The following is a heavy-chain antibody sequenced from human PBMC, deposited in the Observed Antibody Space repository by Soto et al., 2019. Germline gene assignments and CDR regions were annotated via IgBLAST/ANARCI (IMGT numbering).Heavy chain of an antibody. Sequence: SETLSLTCTVSGGPISSGGNYWSWIRQHPGKGLEWIGYVYYSGSTYYNPSLKSRVTISVDTSKNQFSLKLSSVTAADTAVYYCAREGESRMYSSSWYWFDPWGQGTLVTVSS. CDR3: AREGESRMYSSSWYWFDP. V-gene: IGHV4-31*03. J-gene: IGHJ5*02. D-gene: IGHD6-13*01. CDR2: VYYSGST. CDR1: GGPISSGGNY.